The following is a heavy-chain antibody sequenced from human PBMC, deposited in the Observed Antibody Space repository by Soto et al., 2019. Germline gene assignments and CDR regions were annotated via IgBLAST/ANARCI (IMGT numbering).Heavy chain of an antibody. D-gene: IGHD6-13*01. V-gene: IGHV3-64D*08. Sequence: DVQLVESGGGLVQPGGSLRLSCSASGFNFNTYAIHWVRQAPGKGLEYVSAVSSDGGDTYYAEFVKGRFTISRDNSKNTLSLQMSSLTAEDTAVYYCVRPVIATAGLKMYYYGMDVWGRGTTVTVSS. CDR2: VSSDGGDT. CDR1: GFNFNTYA. J-gene: IGHJ6*02. CDR3: VRPVIATAGLKMYYYGMDV.